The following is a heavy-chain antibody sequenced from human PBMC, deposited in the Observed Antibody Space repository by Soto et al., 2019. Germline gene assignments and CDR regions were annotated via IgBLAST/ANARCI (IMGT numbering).Heavy chain of an antibody. CDR3: VGIGSSCGFAY. D-gene: IGHD2-15*01. V-gene: IGHV3-11*01. Sequence: QVQLVESGGGLVKPGGSLRLSCAASGITFSHYHMNWIRQVPGKGLEWISYISNSGNTKAYADPVKGRFTISRDNAKSSLYLQMYSLRAEATAICSCVGIGSSCGFAYWGQGTLVTVSS. CDR1: GITFSHYH. CDR2: ISNSGNTK. J-gene: IGHJ4*02.